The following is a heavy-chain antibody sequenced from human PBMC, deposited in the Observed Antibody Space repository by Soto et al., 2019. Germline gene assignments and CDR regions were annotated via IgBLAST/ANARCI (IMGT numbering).Heavy chain of an antibody. D-gene: IGHD6-6*01. CDR1: GFTFSSYA. Sequence: GGSLRLSCAASGFTFSSYAMSWVRQAPGKGLEWVSAISGSGGSTYYADAVKGRFTISRDNSKNTLYLQMNSLRAEDTAVYYCAKFSQLGHILDYWGQGTLVTVSS. J-gene: IGHJ4*02. V-gene: IGHV3-23*01. CDR2: ISGSGGST. CDR3: AKFSQLGHILDY.